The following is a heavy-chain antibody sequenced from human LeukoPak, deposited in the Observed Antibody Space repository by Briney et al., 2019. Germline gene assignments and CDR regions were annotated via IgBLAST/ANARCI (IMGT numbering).Heavy chain of an antibody. CDR2: ISKDGGTT. J-gene: IGHJ4*02. CDR3: AKDPVPNNYDSSGARGYFDY. Sequence: ARSLTLSCAASGFTFRDYAMHWVRHAPGKCLEWVSLISKDGGTTSYADSVKGCFTICRGQLKTLYLQMYSLRVDDTAFYYCAKDPVPNNYDSSGARGYFDYWGQGALVTVSS. V-gene: IGHV3-43*02. CDR1: GFTFRDYA. D-gene: IGHD3-22*01.